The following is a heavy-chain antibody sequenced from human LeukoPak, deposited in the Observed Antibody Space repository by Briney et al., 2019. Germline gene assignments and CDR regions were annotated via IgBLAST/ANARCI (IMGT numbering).Heavy chain of an antibody. D-gene: IGHD2-15*01. V-gene: IGHV3-30*02. CDR2: IRHDGSNK. Sequence: GGSLRLSCAASGFTFSSYGMHWVRQAPGKGLEWVAFIRHDGSNKYYADSVKGRFTISRDNSKDTLYLQMNSLRAEDTAVYYCAKGLLVSFDYWGQGTLVTVSS. CDR1: GFTFSSYG. J-gene: IGHJ4*02. CDR3: AKGLLVSFDY.